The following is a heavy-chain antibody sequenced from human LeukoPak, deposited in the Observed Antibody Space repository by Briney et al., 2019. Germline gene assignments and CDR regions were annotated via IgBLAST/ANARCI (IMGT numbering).Heavy chain of an antibody. J-gene: IGHJ4*02. CDR2: IYYSGNT. Sequence: SETLSLTCTVSGGSISSYYWSWIRQPPGKGLEWIGSIYYSGNTYYNPSLKSRVTISVDTSKNQFSLKLSSVTAADTAVYYCARLWYYYDSSGYPDAYWGQGTLVTVSS. V-gene: IGHV4-59*05. CDR1: GGSISSYY. D-gene: IGHD3-22*01. CDR3: ARLWYYYDSSGYPDAY.